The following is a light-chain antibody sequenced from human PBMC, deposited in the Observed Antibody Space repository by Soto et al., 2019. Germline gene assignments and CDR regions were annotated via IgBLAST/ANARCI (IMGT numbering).Light chain of an antibody. Sequence: DIQMTKSPSSLSASVGDRVTITCRASQGRSNYFGWYQQKPGKAPKRLIYEISTLQSGVPSRFSGSGSGTEFTLTIHSLQPEDFATYYCLQHFGYPRTFGQGTKVAIK. CDR2: EIS. V-gene: IGKV1-17*01. CDR1: QGRSNY. J-gene: IGKJ1*01. CDR3: LQHFGYPRT.